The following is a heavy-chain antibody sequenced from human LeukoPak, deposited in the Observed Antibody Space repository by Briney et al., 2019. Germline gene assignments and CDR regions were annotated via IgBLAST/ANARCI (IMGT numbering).Heavy chain of an antibody. CDR3: ARDPTRGYSYGYEDY. D-gene: IGHD5-18*01. V-gene: IGHV3-7*01. CDR2: IKHDGSEK. CDR1: GFTFSSYW. Sequence: GGSLRLSCAASGFTFSSYWMNWVRQAPGKGLEWVANIKHDGSEKYYVDSVKGRFAISRDNAKNSLYLQMNSLRAEDTALYYCARDPTRGYSYGYEDYWGQGTLVTVSS. J-gene: IGHJ4*02.